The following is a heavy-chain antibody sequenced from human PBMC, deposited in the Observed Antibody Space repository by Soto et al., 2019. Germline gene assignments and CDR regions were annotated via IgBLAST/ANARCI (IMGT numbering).Heavy chain of an antibody. V-gene: IGHV5-51*01. CDR2: IYPYDSDT. CDR1: GGTFSSYA. Sequence: KVSCKASGGTFSSYAISWVRQAPGQGLEWMGNIYPYDSDTRYSPSFQGQVTISADTSITTAYLQWSGLRASDTAMYFCARHLVGSTRGNFDYWGQGTLVTVSS. D-gene: IGHD2-2*01. CDR3: ARHLVGSTRGNFDY. J-gene: IGHJ4*01.